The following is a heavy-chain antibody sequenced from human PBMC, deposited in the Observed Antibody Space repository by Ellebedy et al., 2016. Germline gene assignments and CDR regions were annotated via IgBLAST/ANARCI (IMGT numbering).Heavy chain of an antibody. V-gene: IGHV1-18*04. Sequence: GESLKISCEGSGYSFTSYGISWVRQAPGQGLEWMGWISAYNGNTNYAQKLQGRVTMTTDTSTNTAYMELRSLRSDDTAVYYCARSGGGSSWYFKSVNWFDPWGQGTLVTVSS. CDR3: ARSGGGSSWYFKSVNWFDP. CDR1: GYSFTSYG. D-gene: IGHD6-13*01. J-gene: IGHJ5*02. CDR2: ISAYNGNT.